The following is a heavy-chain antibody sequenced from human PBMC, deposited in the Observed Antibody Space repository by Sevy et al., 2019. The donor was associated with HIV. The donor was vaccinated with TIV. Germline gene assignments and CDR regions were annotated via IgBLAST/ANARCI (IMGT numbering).Heavy chain of an antibody. D-gene: IGHD2-2*01. CDR1: GYTFTSYG. CDR3: ARALVGVIVVVPAAQQGSLFDY. J-gene: IGHJ4*02. CDR2: ISAYNGNT. V-gene: IGHV1-18*01. Sequence: ASVKVSCKASGYTFTSYGISWVRQAPGQGLEWMGWISAYNGNTNYAQKLQGRVNMTTDTSTGTAYMELRSLRSDDTAVYYCARALVGVIVVVPAAQQGSLFDYWGQGTLVTVSS.